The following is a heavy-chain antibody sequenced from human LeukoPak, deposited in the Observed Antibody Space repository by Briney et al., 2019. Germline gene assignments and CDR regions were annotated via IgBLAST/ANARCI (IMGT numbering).Heavy chain of an antibody. D-gene: IGHD6-13*01. CDR3: SLEIAAAGDY. Sequence: ASVTVSCKASGYTFTDYYMHWVRQAPGQGLEWMGRINPNSGGTNYAQKFQGRVTMTRDTSISTAYMELSRLRSDDTAVYYCSLEIAAAGDYWGQGTLVTVSS. CDR2: INPNSGGT. V-gene: IGHV1-2*06. CDR1: GYTFTDYY. J-gene: IGHJ4*02.